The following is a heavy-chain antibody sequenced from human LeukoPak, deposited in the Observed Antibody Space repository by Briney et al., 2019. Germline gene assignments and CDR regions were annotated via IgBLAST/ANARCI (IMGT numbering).Heavy chain of an antibody. CDR3: ARSELGDMNTLPPAFDY. CDR1: GYTFTGYY. V-gene: IGHV1-69*02. Sequence: GASVKVSCKASGYTFTGYYMHWARQAPGQGLEWMGRIIPILGIANYAQKFQGRVTITADKSTSTAYMELSSLRSEDTAVYYCARSELGDMNTLPPAFDYWGQGTLVTVSS. CDR2: IIPILGIA. J-gene: IGHJ4*02. D-gene: IGHD1-14*01.